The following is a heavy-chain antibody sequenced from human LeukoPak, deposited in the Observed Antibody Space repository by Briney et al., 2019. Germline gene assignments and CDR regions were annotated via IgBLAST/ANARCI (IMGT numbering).Heavy chain of an antibody. CDR1: GFTFSDYT. J-gene: IGHJ3*02. CDR3: AREGPTTAVGSGAPDI. V-gene: IGHV3-33*01. Sequence: GGSLRLSCPASGFTFSDYTTPWLRQAPGKGLEWVAVIWHDGTYISYGDSVRGRFTISRDNSKNTLYLQMNSLRAEDTAVCYCAREGPTTAVGSGAPDIWGLGTMVTVSS. D-gene: IGHD6-13*01. CDR2: IWHDGTYI.